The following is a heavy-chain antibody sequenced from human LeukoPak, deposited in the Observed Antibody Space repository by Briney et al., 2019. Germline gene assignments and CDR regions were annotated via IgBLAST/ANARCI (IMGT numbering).Heavy chain of an antibody. CDR3: ARVEGGWDSSGYYFEYFQH. D-gene: IGHD3-22*01. CDR2: INPNSGGT. Sequence: ASVKVSCKASGYTFTGYYMHWVRQAPGQGLEWMGWINPNSGGTNYAQKFQGRVTMTGDTSISTAYMELSRLRSDDTAVYYCARVEGGWDSSGYYFEYFQHWGQGTLVTVSS. V-gene: IGHV1-2*02. J-gene: IGHJ1*01. CDR1: GYTFTGYY.